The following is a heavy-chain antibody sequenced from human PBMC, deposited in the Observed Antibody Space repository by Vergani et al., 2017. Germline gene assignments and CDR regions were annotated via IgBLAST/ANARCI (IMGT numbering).Heavy chain of an antibody. D-gene: IGHD3-9*01. CDR3: ARDLVDYDILTGYYDLNRGYDY. CDR1: GGSISSYY. V-gene: IGHV4-59*01. CDR2: IYYSGST. J-gene: IGHJ4*02. Sequence: QLQLQESGPGLVKPSETLSLTCTVSGGSISSYYWSWIRQPPGKGLEWIGYIYYSGSTNYNPSLKSRVTISVDTSKNQFSLKLSSVTAADTAVYYCARDLVDYDILTGYYDLNRGYDYWGQGTLVTVSS.